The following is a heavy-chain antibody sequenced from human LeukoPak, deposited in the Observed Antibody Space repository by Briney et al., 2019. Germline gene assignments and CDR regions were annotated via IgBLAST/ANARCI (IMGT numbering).Heavy chain of an antibody. J-gene: IGHJ4*02. Sequence: SETLSLTCTVSGGSISSYYWSWIRQPPGKGLEWIGSIYYSGSTYYNPSLKSRVTISVDTSKNQFSLKLSSVTAADTAVYYCARYNIAAAGTWDYWGQGTLVTVSS. CDR3: ARYNIAAAGTWDY. CDR2: IYYSGST. V-gene: IGHV4-59*05. CDR1: GGSISSYY. D-gene: IGHD6-13*01.